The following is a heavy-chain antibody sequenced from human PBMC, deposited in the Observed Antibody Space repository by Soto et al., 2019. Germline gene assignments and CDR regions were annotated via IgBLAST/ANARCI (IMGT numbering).Heavy chain of an antibody. D-gene: IGHD5-18*01. CDR3: ARAVDTAMTHRAYYFGY. Sequence: PSETLSLTCTVSGGSISSGDYYWSWIRQPPGKGLEWIGYIYYSGSTYYNPSLKSRVTISVDTSKNQFSLKLSSVTAADTAVYYCARAVDTAMTHRAYYFGYWGQGTLVTVSS. V-gene: IGHV4-30-4*01. CDR1: GGSISSGDYY. CDR2: IYYSGST. J-gene: IGHJ4*02.